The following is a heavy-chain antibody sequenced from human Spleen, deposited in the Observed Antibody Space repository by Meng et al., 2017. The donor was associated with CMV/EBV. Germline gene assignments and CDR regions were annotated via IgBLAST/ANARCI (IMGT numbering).Heavy chain of an antibody. Sequence: ASVKVSCKASGYTFTGYYMHWVRQAPGQGLEWMGWMNPSTGATGYAQKFQGRVTMTGDTSISTAYMELSSLRSEDTAVYYCARGLGSGSYYGYWGQGTLVTVSS. D-gene: IGHD3-10*01. CDR2: MNPSTGAT. V-gene: IGHV1-8*02. CDR3: ARGLGSGSYYGY. J-gene: IGHJ4*02. CDR1: GYTFTGYY.